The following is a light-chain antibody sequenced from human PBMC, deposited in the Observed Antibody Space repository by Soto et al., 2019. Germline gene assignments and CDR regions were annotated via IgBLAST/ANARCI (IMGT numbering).Light chain of an antibody. V-gene: IGKV1-39*01. J-gene: IGKJ1*01. CDR2: AAS. CDR3: QQSYSTPP. Sequence: DIQMTQSPSSLSASVGDRDTITSRASQSISSYLNWYQQKPGKAPKLLIYAASSLQSGAPSRFSGSGSGTDFTLTISSLQPEDFATYYCQQSYSTPPFGQGTKVDIK. CDR1: QSISSY.